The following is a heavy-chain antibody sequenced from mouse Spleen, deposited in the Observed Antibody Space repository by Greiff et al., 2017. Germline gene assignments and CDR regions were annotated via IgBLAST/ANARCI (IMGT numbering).Heavy chain of an antibody. CDR3: AKNNYGSSPYYFDY. D-gene: IGHD1-1*01. Sequence: QVQLQQSGPSLVQPSQSLSITCTVSGFSLTSYGVHWVRQSPGKGLEWLGVIWRGGSTDYNAAFMSRLSITKDNSKSQVFFKMNSLQADDTAIYYCAKNNYGSSPYYFDYWGQGTTLTVSS. CDR2: IWRGGST. CDR1: GFSLTSYG. V-gene: IGHV2-5-1*01. J-gene: IGHJ2*01.